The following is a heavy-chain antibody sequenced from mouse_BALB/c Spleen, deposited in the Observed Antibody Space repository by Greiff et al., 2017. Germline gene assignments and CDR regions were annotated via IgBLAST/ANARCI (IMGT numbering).Heavy chain of an antibody. CDR1: GFTFTDYY. J-gene: IGHJ4*01. D-gene: IGHD2-1*01. Sequence: EVKVVESGGGLVQPGGSLRLSCATSGFTFTDYYMSWVRQPPGKALEWLGFIRNKANGYTTEYSASVKGRFTISRDNSQSILYLQMNTLRAEDSATYYCAREEGGNYQASYAMDDWGQGTSVTVSS. CDR2: IRNKANGYTT. V-gene: IGHV7-3*02. CDR3: AREEGGNYQASYAMDD.